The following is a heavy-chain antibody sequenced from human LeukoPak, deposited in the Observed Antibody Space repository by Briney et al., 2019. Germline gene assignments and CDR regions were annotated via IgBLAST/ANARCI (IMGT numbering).Heavy chain of an antibody. V-gene: IGHV3-23*01. CDR2: ITGSGGNT. CDR3: AKAASSSWPSYYYGMDV. CDR1: GYTLTELS. J-gene: IGHJ6*02. Sequence: ASVKVSCKVSGYTLTELSMHWVRQAPGKGLEWVSVITGSGGNTYYADSVKGRFTISKDNSKNTVYLQMSSLRVDDTAVYYCAKAASSSWPSYYYGMDVWGQGTTVTVSS. D-gene: IGHD6-13*01.